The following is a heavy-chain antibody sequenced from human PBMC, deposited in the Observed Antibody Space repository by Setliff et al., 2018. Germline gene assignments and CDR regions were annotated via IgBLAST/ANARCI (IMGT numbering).Heavy chain of an antibody. CDR3: AKEGGGYSYDTSGYYYDYYYYYYMDV. CDR1: GFIFTKYA. CDR2: ISGRDSST. D-gene: IGHD3-22*01. J-gene: IGHJ6*03. Sequence: PGESLKISCAASGFIFTKYAMSWVRLAPGKGLEWVSAISGRDSSTYYADSVKGRFTISRDNSKNTLYLQMNSLRAEDTAVYFCAKEGGGYSYDTSGYYYDYYYYYYMDVWGKGTTVTVSS. V-gene: IGHV3-23*01.